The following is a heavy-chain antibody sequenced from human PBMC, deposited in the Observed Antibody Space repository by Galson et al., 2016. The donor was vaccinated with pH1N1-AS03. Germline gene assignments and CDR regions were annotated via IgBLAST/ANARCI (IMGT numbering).Heavy chain of an antibody. CDR1: GGSSSSISYY. D-gene: IGHD3-9*01. CDR2: VYYSGNT. V-gene: IGHV4-39*01. Sequence: ETLSLTCTVSGGSSSSISYYWGWIRQSPGMGLEWIGSVYYSGNTFNNPSLKSRATISVDTSKTQFSLKLTSVTTADTAVYYCARHSDFDMLGPPYYLDYWGQGTLVTVSP. J-gene: IGHJ4*02. CDR3: ARHSDFDMLGPPYYLDY.